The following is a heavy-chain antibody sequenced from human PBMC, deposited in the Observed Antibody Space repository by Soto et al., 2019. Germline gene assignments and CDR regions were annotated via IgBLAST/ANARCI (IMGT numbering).Heavy chain of an antibody. CDR3: ARDRKLWFGEVPRPSHYYYYYMDV. CDR2: IWYDGSNK. Sequence: GGSLRLSCAASGFTFSSYGMHWVRQAPGKGLEWVAVIWYDGSNKYYADSVKGRFTISRDNSKNTLYLQMNSLRAEDTAVYYCARDRKLWFGEVPRPSHYYYYYMDVWGKGTTVTVSS. J-gene: IGHJ6*03. CDR1: GFTFSSYG. V-gene: IGHV3-33*01. D-gene: IGHD3-10*01.